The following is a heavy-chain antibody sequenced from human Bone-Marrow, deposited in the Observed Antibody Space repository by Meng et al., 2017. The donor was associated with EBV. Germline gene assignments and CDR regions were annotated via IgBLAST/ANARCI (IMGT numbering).Heavy chain of an antibody. CDR1: GFTFSSYA. CDR3: SRDLAGSDDV. D-gene: IGHD5-24*01. CDR2: TNENERTT. V-gene: IGHV3-74*01. Sequence: VQLVESGGGVVQPGRSLRLSCAASGFTFSSYAMHWVRQAPGKGLEWVSRTNENERTTDYADSVKGRFTISRDNTENILFLQMNRLTAEDTAVYFCSRDLAGSDDVWGQGTLVTVSS. J-gene: IGHJ4*02.